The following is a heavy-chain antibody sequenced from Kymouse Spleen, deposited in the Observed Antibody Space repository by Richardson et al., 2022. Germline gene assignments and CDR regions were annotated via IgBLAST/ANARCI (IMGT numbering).Heavy chain of an antibody. J-gene: IGHJ4*02. V-gene: IGHV4-34*01. CDR3: ARGLTYYDILTGYYTPDYFDY. Sequence: QVQLQQWGAGLLKPSETLSLTCAVYGGSFSGYYWSWIRQPPGKGLEWIGEINHSGSTNYNPSLKSRVTISVDTSKNQFSLKLSSVTAADTAVYYCARGLTYYDILTGYYTPDYFDYWGQGTLVTVSS. CDR2: INHSGST. D-gene: IGHD3-9*01. CDR1: GGSFSGYY.